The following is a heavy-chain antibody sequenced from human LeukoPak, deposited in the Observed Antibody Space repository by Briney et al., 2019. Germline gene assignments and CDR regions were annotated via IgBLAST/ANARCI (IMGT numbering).Heavy chain of an antibody. V-gene: IGHV1-18*04. CDR1: GYTFTTYG. CDR3: AGDRDRMVQGVTALFDY. J-gene: IGHJ4*02. Sequence: ASVKVSCKTSGYTFTTYGISWVRQAPGQGLEWMGWISGSNGNTKYARKVQGRVTMTTDTSTTTAYMEVRSLRSDDTAVYYCAGDRDRMVQGVTALFDYWGQGTLVTVSS. CDR2: ISGSNGNT. D-gene: IGHD3-10*01.